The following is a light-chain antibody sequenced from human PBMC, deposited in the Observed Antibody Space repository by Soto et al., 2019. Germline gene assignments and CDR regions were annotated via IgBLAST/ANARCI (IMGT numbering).Light chain of an antibody. CDR3: SSYTSSNTLI. V-gene: IGLV2-14*01. CDR1: SSDVGGHNY. J-gene: IGLJ2*01. Sequence: QSALTQPASVSGSAGQSITISCTGTSSDVGGHNYVSWFQQSPGKATKVAIYEVTNRPSGVSNRFAGSKSGNTACLTISGLQAEDVADYYCSSYTSSNTLIFGGGAKVTVL. CDR2: EVT.